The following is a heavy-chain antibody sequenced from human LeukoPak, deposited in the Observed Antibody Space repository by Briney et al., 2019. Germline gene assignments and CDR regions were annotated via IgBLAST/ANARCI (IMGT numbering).Heavy chain of an antibody. CDR1: GYTFTGYY. Sequence: ASVKVSCKASGYTFTGYYMHWVRQAPGQGLEWMGWINPNSGGTNYAQKFQGRVTMTRDTSISTAYMELSRLRSDDTAVYYCARTLKQAYYHDSSGYSYYFDYWGQGTLVTVSS. CDR2: INPNSGGT. D-gene: IGHD3-22*01. CDR3: ARTLKQAYYHDSSGYSYYFDY. J-gene: IGHJ4*02. V-gene: IGHV1-2*02.